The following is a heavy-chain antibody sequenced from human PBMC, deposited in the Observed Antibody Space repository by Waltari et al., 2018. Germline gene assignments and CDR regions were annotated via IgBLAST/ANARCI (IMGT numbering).Heavy chain of an antibody. CDR3: ASGGLVVIVAATH. Sequence: QAQLVESGGGLVKPGGSLSLFCAASGFTFSDSYMSWIRQAPGKGLEWVSYINSRGNTIYYADSVKGRFTISRDNAKNSLYLQMNSLRVEDTAVYYCASGGLVVIVAATHWGQGTLVTVSS. V-gene: IGHV3-11*01. D-gene: IGHD2-15*01. J-gene: IGHJ4*02. CDR2: INSRGNTI. CDR1: GFTFSDSY.